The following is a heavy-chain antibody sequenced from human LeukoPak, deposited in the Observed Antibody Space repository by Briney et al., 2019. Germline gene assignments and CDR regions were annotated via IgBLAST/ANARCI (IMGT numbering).Heavy chain of an antibody. CDR1: GGSIRNYY. CDR3: ASSSSGSYYNGFDI. Sequence: PSETLSLTCRVSGGSIRNYYWTWIRQAPGKGLEWIGYIFYSGRTNYNPSLKSRVTISLDTSKNHFSLKLNSVTAADTAVYYCASSSSGSYYNGFDIWGQGTMVTVAS. D-gene: IGHD3-10*01. J-gene: IGHJ3*02. CDR2: IFYSGRT. V-gene: IGHV4-59*01.